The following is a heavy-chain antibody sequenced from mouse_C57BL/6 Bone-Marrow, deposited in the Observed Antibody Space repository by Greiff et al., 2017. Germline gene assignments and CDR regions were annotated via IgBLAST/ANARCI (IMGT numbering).Heavy chain of an antibody. D-gene: IGHD1-1*01. CDR2: INPSSGYT. Sequence: QVQLQQSGAELAKPGASVKLSCKASGYTFTSYWMHWVKQRPGQGLEWIGYINPSSGYTKYNQKFKDKATLTADTSSSTAYMQLSSLTYEDSAVYYCARKGTTLVANNFYYWSQGTTLTVSS. V-gene: IGHV1-7*01. J-gene: IGHJ2*01. CDR1: GYTFTSYW. CDR3: ARKGTTLVANNFYY.